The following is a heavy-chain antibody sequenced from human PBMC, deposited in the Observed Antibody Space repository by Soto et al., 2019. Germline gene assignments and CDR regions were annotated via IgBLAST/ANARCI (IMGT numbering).Heavy chain of an antibody. J-gene: IGHJ5*02. Sequence: SVKVSCKASGGTFSSYAISWVRQAPGQGLEWMGGIIPIFGTANYAQKFQGRVTITADESTSTAYMELSSLRSGDTAVYYCARDPGYCSGSSCCDWFDPWGQGTLVTVSS. CDR2: IIPIFGTA. CDR1: GGTFSSYA. V-gene: IGHV1-69*13. CDR3: ARDPGYCSGSSCCDWFDP. D-gene: IGHD2-15*01.